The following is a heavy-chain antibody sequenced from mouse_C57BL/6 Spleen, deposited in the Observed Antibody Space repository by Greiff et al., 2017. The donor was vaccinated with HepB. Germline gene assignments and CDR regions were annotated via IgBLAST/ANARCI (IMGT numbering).Heavy chain of an antibody. J-gene: IGHJ3*01. V-gene: IGHV1-64*01. CDR3: ARGYYGSSYSFAY. CDR2: IHPNSGST. Sequence: VQLQQSGAELVKPGASVKLSCKASGYTFTSYWMHWVKQRPGQGLEWIGMIHPNSGSTNYNEKFKSKATLTVDKSSSTAYMQLSSLTSEDSAVYYWARGYYGSSYSFAYWGQGTLVTVSA. CDR1: GYTFTSYW. D-gene: IGHD1-1*01.